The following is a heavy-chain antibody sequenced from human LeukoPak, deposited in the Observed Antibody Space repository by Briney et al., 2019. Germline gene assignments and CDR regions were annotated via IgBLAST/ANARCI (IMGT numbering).Heavy chain of an antibody. Sequence: GASVKVSCKASGYTFTSYGISRVRQAPGQGLEWMGWISAYNGNTNYAQKLQGRVTMTTDTSTSTAYMELRSLRSDDTAVYYCARDQGGSRYNWNDGTGYWGQGTLVTVSS. J-gene: IGHJ4*02. CDR2: ISAYNGNT. D-gene: IGHD1-1*01. CDR3: ARDQGGSRYNWNDGTGY. V-gene: IGHV1-18*01. CDR1: GYTFTSYG.